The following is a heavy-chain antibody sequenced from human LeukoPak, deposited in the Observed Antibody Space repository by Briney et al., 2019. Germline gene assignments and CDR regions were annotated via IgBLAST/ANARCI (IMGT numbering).Heavy chain of an antibody. D-gene: IGHD4-17*01. CDR3: ARDIVYLIDEDYG. V-gene: IGHV4-4*07. CDR1: GRSFTTYY. CDR2: IHTSGSA. Sequence: PSETLSLTCSVSGRSFTTYYWSWVRQPAGKALEWIGRIHTSGSADYSPSLQSRVTISVDKSKKEFSLKLTSVTAADTAVYYCARDIVYLIDEDYGWGQGILVTVSS. J-gene: IGHJ4*02.